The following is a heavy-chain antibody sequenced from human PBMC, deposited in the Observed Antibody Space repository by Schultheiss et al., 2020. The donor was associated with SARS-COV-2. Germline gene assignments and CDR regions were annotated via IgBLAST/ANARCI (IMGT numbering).Heavy chain of an antibody. V-gene: IGHV1-2*06. J-gene: IGHJ6*02. CDR2: INPNSGGT. CDR3: ARVGWEPDYYYYGMDV. Sequence: ASVKVSCKASGYTFTGYYMHWVRQAPGQGLEWMGRINPNSGGTNYAQKFQGRVTMTRDTSISIAYMELRSLRSDDTAVYYCARVGWEPDYYYYGMDVWGQGTTGTVSS. D-gene: IGHD1-26*01. CDR1: GYTFTGYY.